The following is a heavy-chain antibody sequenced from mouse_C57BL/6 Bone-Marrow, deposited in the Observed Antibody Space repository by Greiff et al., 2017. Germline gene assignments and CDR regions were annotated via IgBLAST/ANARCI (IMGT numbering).Heavy chain of an antibody. CDR3: ARQEKGYYGYYYAMDY. Sequence: EVNLVESGGGLVKPGGSLKLSCAASGFTFSSYAMSWVRQTPEKRLEWVATISSGGHFTYYPDTVKGRFIISRDNAKNTLDLQMSSLRSEDTAMYYCARQEKGYYGYYYAMDYWGQGTSVTVSS. CDR2: ISSGGHFT. J-gene: IGHJ4*01. CDR1: GFTFSSYA. D-gene: IGHD1-1*01. V-gene: IGHV5-9-3*01.